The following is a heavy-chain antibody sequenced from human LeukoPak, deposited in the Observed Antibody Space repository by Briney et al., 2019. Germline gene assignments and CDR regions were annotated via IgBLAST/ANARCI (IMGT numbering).Heavy chain of an antibody. CDR1: GYTFTSYG. CDR2: ISAYNGNT. V-gene: IGHV1-18*01. J-gene: IGHJ3*02. CDR3: ARVRDILTGYYRDAFDI. D-gene: IGHD3-9*01. Sequence: GASVKVSCKASGYTFTSYGISWVRQAPGQGLEWMGWISAYNGNTNYAQKLQGRVTMTTDTSTSTAYMELRSLRSDDTAVYYCARVRDILTGYYRDAFDIWGQGTMVTASS.